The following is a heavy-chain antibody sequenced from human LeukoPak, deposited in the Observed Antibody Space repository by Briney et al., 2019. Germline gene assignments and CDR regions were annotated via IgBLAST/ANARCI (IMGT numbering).Heavy chain of an antibody. CDR3: ARDKSGSSGWYSYFDY. J-gene: IGHJ4*02. V-gene: IGHV1-2*02. CDR2: INPNSGGT. CDR1: GYIFTNYY. Sequence: ASVKVSCKASGYIFTNYYIHWVRQAPGQGLEWMGWINPNSGGTNYAQKFQGRVTMTRDTSISTAYMELSRLRSDDTAVYYCARDKSGSSGWYSYFDYWGQGTLVTVSS. D-gene: IGHD6-19*01.